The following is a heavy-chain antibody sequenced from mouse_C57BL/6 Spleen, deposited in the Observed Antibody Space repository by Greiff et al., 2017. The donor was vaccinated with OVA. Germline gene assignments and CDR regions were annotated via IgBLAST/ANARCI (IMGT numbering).Heavy chain of an antibody. CDR2: SRNKANDYTT. J-gene: IGHJ1*03. CDR3: ARDASPFNYYGSSHWYFDV. Sequence: EVKLMESGGGLVQSGRSLRLSCATSGFTFSDFYMEWVRQAPGKGLEWIAASRNKANDYTTEYSASVKGRFIVSRDTSQSILYLQMNALRAEDTAIYYCARDASPFNYYGSSHWYFDVWGTGTTVTVSS. CDR1: GFTFSDFY. V-gene: IGHV7-1*01. D-gene: IGHD1-1*01.